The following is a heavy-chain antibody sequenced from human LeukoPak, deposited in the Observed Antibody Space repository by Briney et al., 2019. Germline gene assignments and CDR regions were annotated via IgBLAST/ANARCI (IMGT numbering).Heavy chain of an antibody. CDR1: GFTFSTYN. V-gene: IGHV3-23*01. CDR2: ISGGGGST. J-gene: IGHJ5*02. CDR3: ARRSVGSHDYYGSGSYYKNWFDP. D-gene: IGHD3-10*01. Sequence: GGSLRLSCAASGFTFSTYNIHWVRQAPGKGLEWVSAISGGGGSTYYADSVKGRFTISRDNSKNTLYLQMNSLRAEDTAVYYCARRSVGSHDYYGSGSYYKNWFDPWGQGTLVTVSS.